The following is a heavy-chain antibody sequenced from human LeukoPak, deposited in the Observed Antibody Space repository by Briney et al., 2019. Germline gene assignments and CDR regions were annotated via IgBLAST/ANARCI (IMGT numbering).Heavy chain of an antibody. D-gene: IGHD6-19*01. CDR3: ARDLTQAVAGFDY. CDR1: GFTFSSYG. J-gene: IGHJ4*02. V-gene: IGHV3-7*01. Sequence: GGSLRLSCAASGFTFSSYGMHWVRQAPGKGLEWVANIKQDGSEKCHVDSVKGRFTISSDNAKNSVYLQMSSLRAEDTAVYYCARDLTQAVAGFDYWGQGILVTVSS. CDR2: IKQDGSEK.